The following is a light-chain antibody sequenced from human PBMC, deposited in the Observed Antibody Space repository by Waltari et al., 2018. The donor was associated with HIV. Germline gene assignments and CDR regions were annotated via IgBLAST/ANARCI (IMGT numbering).Light chain of an antibody. CDR2: DVR. CDR3: CSYAGNDTYV. Sequence: QPALTQPASVSGSPRPSLTIPCTGRSRDVGGSGDVYWYQQHSGKVTKVLIYDVRRRFTGVSARFSGSRSGNTASLRISGLQPEDEADYYCCSYAGNDTYVFGSGTMVTAL. J-gene: IGLJ1*01. CDR1: SRDVGGSGD. V-gene: IGLV2-23*02.